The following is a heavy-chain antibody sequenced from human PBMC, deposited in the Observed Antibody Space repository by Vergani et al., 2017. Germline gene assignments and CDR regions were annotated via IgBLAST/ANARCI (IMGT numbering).Heavy chain of an antibody. D-gene: IGHD5-24*01. CDR2: INHSGST. CDR1: GGSFSGYY. V-gene: IGHV4-34*01. CDR3: ARAPKESWLQGAPFDY. Sequence: QVQLQQWGAGLLKPSETLSLTCAVYGGSFSGYYWSWIRQPPGKGLEWIGEINHSGSTNYNPSLKSRVTISVDTSKNQFSLKLSSVTAADTAVYYCARAPKESWLQGAPFDYWGQGTLVTVSS. J-gene: IGHJ4*02.